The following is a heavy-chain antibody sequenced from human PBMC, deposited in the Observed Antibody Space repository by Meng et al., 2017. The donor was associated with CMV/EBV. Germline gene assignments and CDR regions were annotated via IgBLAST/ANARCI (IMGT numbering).Heavy chain of an antibody. Sequence: GESLKISCAASGFTFSSYSMNWVRQAPGKGLKWVSSISSSSSYIYYADSVKGRFTISRDNAKNSLYLQMNSLRAEDTAVYYCARDSGDFWSGYWYYYYGMDVWGQGTTVTVSS. CDR1: GFTFSSYS. V-gene: IGHV3-21*01. D-gene: IGHD3-3*01. CDR3: ARDSGDFWSGYWYYYYGMDV. J-gene: IGHJ6*02. CDR2: ISSSSSYI.